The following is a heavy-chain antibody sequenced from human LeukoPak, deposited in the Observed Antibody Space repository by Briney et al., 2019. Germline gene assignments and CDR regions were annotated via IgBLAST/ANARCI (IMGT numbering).Heavy chain of an antibody. Sequence: ASVKVSCKASGYTFTSYGISWVRQAPGQGLEWMGWISAYNGNTNYAQKLQGRVTMTTDTSTSTAYMERRSLRSDDTAVYYCARGLDFGQQLVPDYYYMDVWGKGTTVTVSS. CDR2: ISAYNGNT. CDR1: GYTFTSYG. V-gene: IGHV1-18*01. CDR3: ARGLDFGQQLVPDYYYMDV. J-gene: IGHJ6*03. D-gene: IGHD6-13*01.